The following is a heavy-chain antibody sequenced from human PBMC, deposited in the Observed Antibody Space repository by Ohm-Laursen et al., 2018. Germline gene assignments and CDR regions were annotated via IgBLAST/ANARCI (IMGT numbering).Heavy chain of an antibody. Sequence: SETLSLTCAVYGGSFSGYYWSWIRQPPGKGLEWIGEINHSGSTNYNPSLKSRVPISVDSSKNQFSLKLSSVTAADTAVYYCARVLDDYGGTDYWGQGTLVTVSS. V-gene: IGHV4-34*01. D-gene: IGHD4-23*01. CDR2: INHSGST. CDR3: ARVLDDYGGTDY. J-gene: IGHJ4*02. CDR1: GGSFSGYY.